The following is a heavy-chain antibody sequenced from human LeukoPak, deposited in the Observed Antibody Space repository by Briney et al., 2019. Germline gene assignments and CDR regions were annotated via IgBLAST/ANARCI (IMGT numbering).Heavy chain of an antibody. Sequence: GGSLRLSCAAPGFTFSSYSMNWVRQAPGKGLEWVSSISSSSSYIYYADSVKGRFTISRDNAKNSLYLQMNSLRAEDTAVYYCARGRSGWDFDYWGQGTLVTVSS. V-gene: IGHV3-21*01. CDR2: ISSSSSYI. J-gene: IGHJ4*02. CDR3: ARGRSGWDFDY. D-gene: IGHD6-19*01. CDR1: GFTFSSYS.